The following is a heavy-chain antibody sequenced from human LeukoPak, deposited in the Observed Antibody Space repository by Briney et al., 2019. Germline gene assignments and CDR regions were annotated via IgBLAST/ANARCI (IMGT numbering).Heavy chain of an antibody. CDR3: ARHKQSGTYYDAFDI. J-gene: IGHJ3*02. V-gene: IGHV4-39*01. Sequence: SETLSLTCTVSGGSIGSTAYYWVWIRQPPGKELECIGSIYYSGSTYYNPSLKSRVTISLDTSKNQFSLKLSSVTAADTAVYYCARHKQSGTYYDAFDIWGQGTMVTVSS. D-gene: IGHD1-26*01. CDR2: IYYSGST. CDR1: GGSIGSTAYY.